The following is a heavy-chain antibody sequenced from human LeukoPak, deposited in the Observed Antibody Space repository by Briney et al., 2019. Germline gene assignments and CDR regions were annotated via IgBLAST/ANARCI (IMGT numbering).Heavy chain of an antibody. CDR2: IYSGGST. CDR3: ATRLAAAGRFDY. D-gene: IGHD6-13*01. J-gene: IGHJ4*02. Sequence: GGSLRLSCAASGFTVRSNNMNSVRQAPGKGLKWLSVIYSGGSTYYADSVKGRFTISRDNYKNTLYHQTNSLRAADTAVYYSATRLAAAGRFDYWGQGTLVTVSS. CDR1: GFTVRSNN. V-gene: IGHV3-53*01.